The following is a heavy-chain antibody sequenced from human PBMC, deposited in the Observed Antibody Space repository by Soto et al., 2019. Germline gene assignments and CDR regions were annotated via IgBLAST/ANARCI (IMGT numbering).Heavy chain of an antibody. Sequence: QVQLVQSGAEVKKPGASVKVSCKASGYTFTNYYMHWVRQAPGQGLEWMGIIHPNGGSTDYAQKFQGRVTLTRDTSPSTGYMELSSLRSDATAVYYCARGTSDSNNWVGWDYGGQGPLVTVSS. D-gene: IGHD6-13*01. CDR1: GYTFTNYY. CDR3: ARGTSDSNNWVGWDY. J-gene: IGHJ4*02. V-gene: IGHV1-46*01. CDR2: IHPNGGST.